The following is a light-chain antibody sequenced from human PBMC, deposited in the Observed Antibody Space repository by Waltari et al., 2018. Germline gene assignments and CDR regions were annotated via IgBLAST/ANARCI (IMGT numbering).Light chain of an antibody. J-gene: IGLJ2*01. V-gene: IGLV2-23*02. CDR3: CSYAGRITFVV. Sequence: QSALTQPASVSGSPGQSITISCTGTNSDVGSYNHVSWYQQHPGKAPKLRIFEVTKRPSGVPNRFSGSKSGNTASLTISGLQAEDEADYYCCSYAGRITFVVFGGGTKLTVL. CDR2: EVT. CDR1: NSDVGSYNH.